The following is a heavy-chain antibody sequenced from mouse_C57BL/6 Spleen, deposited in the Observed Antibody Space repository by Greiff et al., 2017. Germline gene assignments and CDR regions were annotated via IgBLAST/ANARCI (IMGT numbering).Heavy chain of an antibody. CDR1: GFNIKKTC. J-gene: IGHJ1*03. Sequence: VQLQQSVAELVRPGASVKLSCTASGFNIKKTCMHWVKQRPEQGLEWIGRIDPANGNTKYAPKFQGKATITADTSSNTAYLQLSSLTSEDTAIDYCARDRRIGNYPCDVWGTGTTVTGSS. CDR2: IDPANGNT. V-gene: IGHV14-3*01. CDR3: ARDRRIGNYPCDV. D-gene: IGHD2-1*01.